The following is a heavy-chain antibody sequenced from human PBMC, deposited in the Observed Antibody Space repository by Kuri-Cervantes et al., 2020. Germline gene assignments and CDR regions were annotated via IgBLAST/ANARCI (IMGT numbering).Heavy chain of an antibody. Sequence: GESMKISCAASGFTFSSYAMHWVRQAPGKGLEWVAVISYDGSNKYYADSVKGLFTISRDNSKNTLYLQMNSLRAEDTAVYYCARVGFWSDFDAFDIWGQGTMVTVSS. CDR3: ARVGFWSDFDAFDI. V-gene: IGHV3-30*01. D-gene: IGHD3-3*01. CDR1: GFTFSSYA. J-gene: IGHJ3*02. CDR2: ISYDGSNK.